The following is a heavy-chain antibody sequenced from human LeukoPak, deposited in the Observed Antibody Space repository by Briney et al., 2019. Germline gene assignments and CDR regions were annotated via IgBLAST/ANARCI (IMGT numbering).Heavy chain of an antibody. CDR3: ARDHDYGFDY. J-gene: IGHJ4*02. V-gene: IGHV3-48*01. Sequence: PGGSLRLSCAASGFTFSSYSMNWVRQAPGRGLEWVSYFSTRSSTIYYADSVKGRFAISRDNAKNSLYLQMNSLRAEDTAVYYCARDHDYGFDYRGQGTLVTVSS. CDR2: FSTRSSTI. CDR1: GFTFSSYS. D-gene: IGHD4-17*01.